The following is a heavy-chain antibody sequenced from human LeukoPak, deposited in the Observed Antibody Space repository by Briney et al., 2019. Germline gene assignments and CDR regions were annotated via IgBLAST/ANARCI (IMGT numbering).Heavy chain of an antibody. CDR3: ARTSSAWYFDY. Sequence: GASVKVSCKASGYTFTSYDISWVRQAPGQGLEWMGWISTYNGNTNYAQKLQGRVTMTTDTSTSRAYMELRSLRSDDTAVYYCARTSSAWYFDYWGQGTLVTVSS. J-gene: IGHJ4*02. CDR2: ISTYNGNT. D-gene: IGHD6-19*01. CDR1: GYTFTSYD. V-gene: IGHV1-18*01.